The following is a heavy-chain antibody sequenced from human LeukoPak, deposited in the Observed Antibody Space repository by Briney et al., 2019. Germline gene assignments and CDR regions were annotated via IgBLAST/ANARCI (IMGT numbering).Heavy chain of an antibody. CDR1: VYTFTSIG. CDR3: ARDYDYYDSSGYDAFDI. J-gene: IGHJ3*02. D-gene: IGHD3-22*01. Sequence: GASVKLSCKASVYTFTSIGFCWVRHAPRQGLEWKGWIRAYNGNTNYAQKLQSRVTMTTDTSTSTAYMELRSLRSDDTAVYYCARDYDYYDSSGYDAFDIWGQGTMVTVSS. V-gene: IGHV1-18*01. CDR2: IRAYNGNT.